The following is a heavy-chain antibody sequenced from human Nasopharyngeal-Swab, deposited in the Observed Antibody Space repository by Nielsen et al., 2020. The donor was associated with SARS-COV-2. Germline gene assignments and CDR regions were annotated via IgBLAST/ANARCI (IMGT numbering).Heavy chain of an antibody. CDR2: IRCKAYGGTT. Sequence: GESLKISCTASGFTFGDYAMSWFRHAPGKGLEWVGFIRCKAYGGTTEYAASVKGRFTIPIDDSKSIAYLQMNSLKTEDTAVYYCTRVLYSSSWIVHYFDYWGQGTLVTVSS. V-gene: IGHV3-49*03. CDR1: GFTFGDYA. J-gene: IGHJ4*02. D-gene: IGHD6-13*01. CDR3: TRVLYSSSWIVHYFDY.